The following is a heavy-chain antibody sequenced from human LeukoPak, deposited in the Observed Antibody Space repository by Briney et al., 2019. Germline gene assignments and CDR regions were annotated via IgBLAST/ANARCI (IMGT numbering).Heavy chain of an antibody. Sequence: PGGSLRLSCAASGFTFSNYAMTWVRQAPGKGLEWVSAVSRSGDSTYYADSVKGRFTISRDNSKNTLYLQMGSLRAEDTAVYYCARGRAVSGTYFDYWGQGTLVSVSS. V-gene: IGHV3-23*01. J-gene: IGHJ4*02. CDR1: GFTFSNYA. D-gene: IGHD6-19*01. CDR2: VSRSGDST. CDR3: ARGRAVSGTYFDY.